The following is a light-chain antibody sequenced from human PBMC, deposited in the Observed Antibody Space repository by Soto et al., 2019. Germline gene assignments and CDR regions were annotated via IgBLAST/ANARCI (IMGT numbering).Light chain of an antibody. J-gene: IGKJ1*01. V-gene: IGKV1-5*03. CDR1: QSISTW. CDR3: KQYNSYSPT. CDR2: KAS. Sequence: DIQMTQSPSTLSASVGDRVTITCRASQSISTWLAWYQQEPGKAPKLLIHKASSLQSGVPSRFSGSGSGTDFTLTISSLHTDDFAPYYCKQYNSYSPTFGQGTRVEIK.